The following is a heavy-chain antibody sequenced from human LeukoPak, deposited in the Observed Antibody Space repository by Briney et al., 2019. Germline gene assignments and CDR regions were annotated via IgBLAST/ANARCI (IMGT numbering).Heavy chain of an antibody. J-gene: IGHJ4*02. CDR2: INPNSGGT. Sequence: ASVKVSCKASGYTFTGYYMHWVRQAPGQGLEWMGWINPNSGGTNYAQKFQGRVTMIRDTSISTAYMELSRLRSDDTAVYYCARGRITMIVVVSHPLGYWGQGTLVTVSS. CDR1: GYTFTGYY. V-gene: IGHV1-2*02. D-gene: IGHD3-22*01. CDR3: ARGRITMIVVVSHPLGY.